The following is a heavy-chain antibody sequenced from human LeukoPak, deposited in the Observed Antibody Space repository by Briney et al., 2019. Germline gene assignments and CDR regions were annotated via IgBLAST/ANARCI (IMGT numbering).Heavy chain of an antibody. V-gene: IGHV4-59*01. CDR1: GGSISSYY. J-gene: IGHJ4*02. D-gene: IGHD2-2*01. CDR2: IYYSGST. CDR3: ARTGYCNSTSCFRVYFDY. Sequence: SETLSLTCNVSGGSISSYYWSWIRQPPGKGLEWIGYIYYSGSTNYNPSLKSRVTISVDTYKNQFSLKLSSVTAADTAVYYCARTGYCNSTSCFRVYFDYWGQGTLVTVSS.